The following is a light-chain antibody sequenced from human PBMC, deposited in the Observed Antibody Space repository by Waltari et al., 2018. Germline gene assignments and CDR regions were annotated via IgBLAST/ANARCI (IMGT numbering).Light chain of an antibody. CDR2: WAS. CDR1: QSVLYNSNNKNY. CDR3: QQYYSTIT. J-gene: IGKJ5*01. V-gene: IGKV4-1*01. Sequence: IVMTQSPDSPAVSLGERATINCKSSQSVLYNSNNKNYLDWYQQKPGPPPQLLTSWASSRESGVPDRFSGSGSGKDFTLTISGLQAEDVAVYYCQQYYSTITFGQGTRLEI.